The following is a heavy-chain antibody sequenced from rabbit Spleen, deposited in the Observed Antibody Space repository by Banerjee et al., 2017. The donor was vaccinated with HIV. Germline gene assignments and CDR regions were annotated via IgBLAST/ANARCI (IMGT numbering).Heavy chain of an antibody. D-gene: IGHD1-1*01. Sequence: LEESGGGLVQPEGSLALTCKASGFSFSSYGVSWVRQAPGKGLEWIGYIDLVFGSTYYANWVNGRFTISSHNAQNTLYLQLNSLTVADTATYFCVRGASSSGYYSLWGQGTLVTVS. CDR1: GFSFSSYG. CDR2: IDLVFGST. V-gene: IGHV1S47*01. CDR3: VRGASSSGYYSL. J-gene: IGHJ6*01.